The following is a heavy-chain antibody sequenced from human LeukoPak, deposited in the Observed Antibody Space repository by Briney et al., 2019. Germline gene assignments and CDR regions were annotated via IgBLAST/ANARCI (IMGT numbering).Heavy chain of an antibody. CDR3: ARGSYDSSGYYYAEDWFDP. D-gene: IGHD3-22*01. CDR1: GFTFSSYW. Sequence: GGSLRLSCAASGFTFSSYWMHWVRQAPGKGLVWVSRINSDGSSTSYADSVKGRFTISRDNAKNTLYLQMNSLRAEDTAVYYCARGSYDSSGYYYAEDWFDPWGQGTLVTVSS. CDR2: INSDGSST. J-gene: IGHJ5*02. V-gene: IGHV3-74*01.